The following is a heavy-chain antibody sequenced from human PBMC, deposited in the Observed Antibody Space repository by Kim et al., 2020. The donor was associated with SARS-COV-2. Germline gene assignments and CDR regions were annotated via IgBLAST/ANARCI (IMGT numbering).Heavy chain of an antibody. V-gene: IGHV7-4-1*02. CDR1: GYTFTSYA. J-gene: IGHJ4*02. CDR2: INTNTGNP. Sequence: ASVKVSCKASGYTFTSYAMNWVRQAPGQGLEWMGWINTNTGNPTYAQGFTGRFVFSLDTSVSTAYLQISSLKAEDTAVYYCARPTQQLFSLPFDYWGQGTLVTVSS. CDR3: ARPTQQLFSLPFDY. D-gene: IGHD6-13*01.